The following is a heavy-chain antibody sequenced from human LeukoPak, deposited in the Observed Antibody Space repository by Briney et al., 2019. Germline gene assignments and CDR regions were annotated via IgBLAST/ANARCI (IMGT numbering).Heavy chain of an antibody. Sequence: PGGSLRLSCAASGFTFSSYSMTWVRQAPGKGLEGVSGISGSGGSTYYEDPVKGRFTISRDNSKNTLYLQMNSLRAEDTAVYYCAKNSGGTCYSHLDYWGQGTLVTVSS. CDR3: AKNSGGTCYSHLDY. D-gene: IGHD2-15*01. V-gene: IGHV3-23*01. CDR2: ISGSGGST. CDR1: GFTFSSYS. J-gene: IGHJ4*02.